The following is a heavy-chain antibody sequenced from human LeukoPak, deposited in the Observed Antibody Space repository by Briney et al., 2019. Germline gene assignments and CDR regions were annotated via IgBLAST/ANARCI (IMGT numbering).Heavy chain of an antibody. Sequence: SETLSLTCTVFGGSISSYYWSWIRQPPGKGLEWIGYIYYSGSTNYNPSLKSRVTISVDTSKNQFSLKLSSVTAADTAVYYCARAQHREDAFDIWGQGTMVTVSS. V-gene: IGHV4-59*01. CDR1: GGSISSYY. CDR3: ARAQHREDAFDI. J-gene: IGHJ3*02. D-gene: IGHD1-26*01. CDR2: IYYSGST.